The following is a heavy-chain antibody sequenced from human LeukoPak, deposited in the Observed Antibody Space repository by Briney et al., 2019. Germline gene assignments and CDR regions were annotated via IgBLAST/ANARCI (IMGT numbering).Heavy chain of an antibody. CDR3: ARLGLKAAAGNWFDP. CDR2: IYYSGST. J-gene: IGHJ5*02. V-gene: IGHV4-59*08. D-gene: IGHD6-13*01. Sequence: SETLSLTCTVSGGSISSYYWSWIRQPPGKGLEWIGYIYYSGSTNYNPSLKSRVTISVDASKNQFSLKLSSVTAADTAVYYCARLGLKAAAGNWFDPWGQGTLVTVSS. CDR1: GGSISSYY.